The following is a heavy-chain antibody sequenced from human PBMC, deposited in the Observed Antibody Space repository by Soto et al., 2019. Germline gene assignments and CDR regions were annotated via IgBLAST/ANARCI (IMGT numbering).Heavy chain of an antibody. CDR3: ANVVEWGNKDDY. V-gene: IGHV1-69*01. D-gene: IGHD1-26*01. J-gene: IGHJ4*02. CDR2: IIHGSGSA. CDR1: GGSFSPYA. Sequence: QVQMVQSGAEVKKLGSSVTVSCKASGGSFSPYAIHWVRQAPGRGLEWMGAIIHGSGSANYAQKFQGRLTITADVAASTVYMEMSSLTSEDTAIYFCANVVEWGNKDDYWGQGTLVTVSS.